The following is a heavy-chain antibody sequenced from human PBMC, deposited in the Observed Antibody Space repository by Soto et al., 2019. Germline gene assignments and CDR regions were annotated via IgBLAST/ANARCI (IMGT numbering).Heavy chain of an antibody. V-gene: IGHV3-48*03. J-gene: IGHJ5*02. CDR3: ARDFPWWGGCGDYVNWFEP. CDR2: ISSSGSTI. Sequence: PGGSLRLSCAASGFTFSSYEMNWVRQAPGKGLEWVSYISSSGSTIYYADSVKGRFAISRDNAKNSLYLQMNSLGAEDKVVHYCARDFPWWGGCGDYVNWFEPWGQGTLVTVSS. CDR1: GFTFSSYE. D-gene: IGHD4-17*01.